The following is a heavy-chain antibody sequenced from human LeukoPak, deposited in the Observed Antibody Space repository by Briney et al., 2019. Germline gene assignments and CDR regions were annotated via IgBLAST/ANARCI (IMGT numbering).Heavy chain of an antibody. V-gene: IGHV4-34*01. CDR1: GGSFSGYY. CDR2: INHSGST. D-gene: IGHD3-9*01. J-gene: IGHJ6*03. Sequence: PSETLSLTCAVYGGSFSGYYWSWIRQPPGKGLEWIGEINHSGSTNYNPSLKSRVTISVDTSKNQFSLKLSSVTAADTAVYYCARGLGILTGYYYYYYMDVWGKGTTVTISS. CDR3: ARGLGILTGYYYYYYMDV.